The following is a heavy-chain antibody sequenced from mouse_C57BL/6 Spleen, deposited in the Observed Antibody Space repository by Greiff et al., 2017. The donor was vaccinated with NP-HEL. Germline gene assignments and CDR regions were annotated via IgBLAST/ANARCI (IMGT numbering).Heavy chain of an antibody. Sequence: QVTLKVSGPGILQSSQTLSLTCSFSGFSLSTSGMGVSWIRQPSGKGLEWLAHIYWDDDKRYNPSLKSRLTISKDTSRNQVFLKITSVDTADTATYYCARRDYVGSYWYFDVWGTGTTVTVSS. V-gene: IGHV8-12*01. CDR1: GFSLSTSGMG. CDR3: ARRDYVGSYWYFDV. CDR2: IYWDDDK. D-gene: IGHD1-1*01. J-gene: IGHJ1*03.